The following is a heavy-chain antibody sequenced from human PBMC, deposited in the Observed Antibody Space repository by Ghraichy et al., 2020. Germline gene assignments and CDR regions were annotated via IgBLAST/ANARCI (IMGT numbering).Heavy chain of an antibody. V-gene: IGHV3-23*01. J-gene: IGHJ4*02. Sequence: WGSLRLSCAASGFTFSNYAMLWVRQAPGRGLEWISAIGGSGSRSYYADSVKGRFTSSRDISKNTLYLQMNSLRVEDTAVYYCAKGRLYYESSGWGLTDYWGQGTLVTVSS. CDR3: AKGRLYYESSGWGLTDY. CDR1: GFTFSNYA. CDR2: IGGSGSRS. D-gene: IGHD3-22*01.